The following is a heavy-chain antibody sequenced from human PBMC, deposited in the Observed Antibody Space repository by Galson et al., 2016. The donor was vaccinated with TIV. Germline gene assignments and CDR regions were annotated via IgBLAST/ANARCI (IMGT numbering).Heavy chain of an antibody. CDR1: GDSVSSNSAA. CDR2: TYCRSRCYY. D-gene: IGHD3-10*01. CDR3: ASAAGRNGANSQSTCQSFDF. Sequence: CAISGDSVSSNSAAWNWVRQSPSRGLEWLGRTYCRSRCYYDYAVSVKSRITIESDTSKNQFSLQLNSVTSEDTAVYYCASAAGRNGANSQSTCQSFDFWGQGTKVTVSS. V-gene: IGHV6-1*01. J-gene: IGHJ3*01.